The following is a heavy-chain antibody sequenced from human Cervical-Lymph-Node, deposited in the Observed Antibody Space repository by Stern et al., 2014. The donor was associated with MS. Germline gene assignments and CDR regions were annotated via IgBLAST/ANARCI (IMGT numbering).Heavy chain of an antibody. Sequence: QVQLQESGPGLVKPSETLSLTCTVSGGSISSSSYYWGWIRQPPGKGLEWIGSIYYSGSTYYNPSLKSRVTISVDTSKNQFSPKLSSVTAADTAVYYCARQDPDDNWFDPWGQGTLVTVSS. V-gene: IGHV4-39*01. CDR1: GGSISSSSYY. CDR2: IYYSGST. CDR3: ARQDPDDNWFDP. J-gene: IGHJ5*02. D-gene: IGHD3-3*01.